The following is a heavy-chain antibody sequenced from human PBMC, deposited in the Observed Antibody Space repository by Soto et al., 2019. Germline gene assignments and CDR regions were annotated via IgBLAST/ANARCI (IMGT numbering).Heavy chain of an antibody. D-gene: IGHD2-8*01. V-gene: IGHV4-59*12. CDR3: ARGPPNTY. Sequence: SETLSLTCSVSGGSISSGYWTWIRHPPGKGLEWIGYIYLGGSINYNPSLKSRVIISVDTAKNQFSLKLSSVTAADTAVYYCARGPPNTYWGQGTLVTVSS. CDR1: GGSISSGY. J-gene: IGHJ4*02. CDR2: IYLGGSI.